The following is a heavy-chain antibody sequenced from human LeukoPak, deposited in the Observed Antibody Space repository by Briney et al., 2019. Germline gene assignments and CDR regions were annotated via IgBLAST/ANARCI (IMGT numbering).Heavy chain of an antibody. J-gene: IGHJ4*02. CDR2: INHSGST. V-gene: IGHV4-34*01. CDR1: GGSFRGYY. CDR3: ARTNIVATIFPY. Sequence: SETLSLTCAVYGGSFRGYYWSWIRQPPGKGLEWIGEINHSGSTNYNPSLTSRVTISVDTSKNKFSLKLSSVTAADTAVYYCARTNIVATIFPYWGQGTLVTVPS. D-gene: IGHD5-12*01.